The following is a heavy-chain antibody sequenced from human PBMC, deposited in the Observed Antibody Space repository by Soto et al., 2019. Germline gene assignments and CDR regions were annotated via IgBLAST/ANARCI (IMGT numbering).Heavy chain of an antibody. CDR2: ISGSGGST. V-gene: IGHV3-23*01. CDR1: GFTFSSYA. Sequence: GGSLRLSCAASGFTFSSYAMSWVRQAPGKGLEWASAISGSGGSTYYADSVKGRFTISRDNSKNTLYLQMNSLRAEDTAVYYCAKGPRGSYYNFDYWGQGTLVTVSS. CDR3: AKGPRGSYYNFDY. D-gene: IGHD1-26*01. J-gene: IGHJ4*02.